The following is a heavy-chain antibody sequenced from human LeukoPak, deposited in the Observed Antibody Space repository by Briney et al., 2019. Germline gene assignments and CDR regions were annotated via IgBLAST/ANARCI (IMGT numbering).Heavy chain of an antibody. J-gene: IGHJ4*02. Sequence: PGGSLRLSCAASGVTSSSYSMKWVRQAPGKGLEWVSSISSSSSYIYYADSVKGRFTISRDNAKNSLYLQMNSLRAEDTAVYYCARDAYDSNGYYYGIHWGQGTPVTVSS. CDR2: ISSSSSYI. CDR1: GVTSSSYS. V-gene: IGHV3-21*01. CDR3: ARDAYDSNGYYYGIH. D-gene: IGHD3-22*01.